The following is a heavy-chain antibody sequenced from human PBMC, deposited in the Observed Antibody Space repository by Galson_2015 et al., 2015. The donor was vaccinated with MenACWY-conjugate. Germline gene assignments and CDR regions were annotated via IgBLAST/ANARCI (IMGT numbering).Heavy chain of an antibody. D-gene: IGHD6-13*01. CDR2: IYYSGNT. V-gene: IGHV4-39*07. Sequence: SEPLSLTCPVSAGSISSSSYYWGWVRQSPGNGLEWIGSIYYSGNTYYNSSLKSRVTISVDTSKNQFSLELNSVTAADTAVYYCARTTYTRDKRNAFDIWGQGTEVTVSS. CDR3: ARTTYTRDKRNAFDI. J-gene: IGHJ3*02. CDR1: AGSISSSSYY.